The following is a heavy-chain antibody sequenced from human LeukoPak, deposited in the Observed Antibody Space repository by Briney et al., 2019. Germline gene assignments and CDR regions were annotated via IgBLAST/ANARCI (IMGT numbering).Heavy chain of an antibody. CDR3: ASEWLRGDTDAFDI. Sequence: PSETLSLTCTVSGGSISSGSYYWSWIRQPAGKGLEWIGRIYTSGSTNYNPSLKSRVTISVDTSKNQFSLKLSSVTAADTAVYYCASEWLRGDTDAFDIWGQGTMVTVSS. J-gene: IGHJ3*02. CDR1: GGSISSGSYY. CDR2: IYTSGST. V-gene: IGHV4-61*02. D-gene: IGHD5-12*01.